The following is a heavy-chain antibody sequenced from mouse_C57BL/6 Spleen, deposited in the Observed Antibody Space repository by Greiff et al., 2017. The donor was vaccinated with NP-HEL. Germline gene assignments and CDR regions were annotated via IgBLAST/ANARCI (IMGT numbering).Heavy chain of an antibody. D-gene: IGHD2-1*01. CDR1: GYAFSSYW. CDR2: IYPGDGDT. Sequence: QVQLKQSGAELVKPGASVKISCKASGYAFSSYWMNWVKQRPGKGLEWIGQIYPGDGDTNYNGKFKGKATLTADKSSSTAYMQLSSLTSEDSAVYFCARAVYYGNLYYFDYWGQGTTLTVSS. V-gene: IGHV1-80*01. J-gene: IGHJ2*01. CDR3: ARAVYYGNLYYFDY.